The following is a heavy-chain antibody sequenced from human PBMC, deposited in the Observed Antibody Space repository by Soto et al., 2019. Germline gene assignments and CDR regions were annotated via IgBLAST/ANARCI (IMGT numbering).Heavy chain of an antibody. CDR1: GFTFSSYS. CDR3: ARDCGATIARSYYYYYMDV. CDR2: ISSSSSYI. D-gene: IGHD5-12*01. J-gene: IGHJ6*03. V-gene: IGHV3-21*01. Sequence: EVQLVESGGGLVKPGGSLRLSCAASGFTFSSYSMNWVRQAPGKGLEWVSSISSSSSYIYYADSVKGRFTISRDNAKNSLYLQGSSLRAEDTAVYYCARDCGATIARSYYYYYMDVWGKGTTVTVSS.